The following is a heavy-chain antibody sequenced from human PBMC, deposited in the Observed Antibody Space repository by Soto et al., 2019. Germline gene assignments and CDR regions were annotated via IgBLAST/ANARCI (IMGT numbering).Heavy chain of an antibody. V-gene: IGHV3-23*01. Sequence: EVQLLESGGGLVQPGGSLRLSCAASGFTFSSYAMSWVRQAPGKGLEWVSAISGSGGSTYYADSVKGRFTISRDNSKNTLYLQMNILRAEDTAVYYCAKALNPVLRYFEIPSDYWGQGTLVTVSS. CDR2: ISGSGGST. J-gene: IGHJ4*02. D-gene: IGHD3-9*01. CDR3: AKALNPVLRYFEIPSDY. CDR1: GFTFSSYA.